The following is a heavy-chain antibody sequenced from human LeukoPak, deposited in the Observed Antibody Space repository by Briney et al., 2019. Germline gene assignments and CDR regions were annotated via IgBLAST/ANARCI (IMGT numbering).Heavy chain of an antibody. D-gene: IGHD5-24*01. V-gene: IGHV1-2*02. CDR2: INPNSGGT. Sequence: ASVKDSCKASGYTFTGHYMHWVRQAPGQGLEWMGWINPNSGGTKYAQKFQGRVTMTRDTSISTVYMELSRLRSDDTAVYYCARGGIMATTLGYLDYWGQGTLVTVSS. CDR1: GYTFTGHY. J-gene: IGHJ4*02. CDR3: ARGGIMATTLGYLDY.